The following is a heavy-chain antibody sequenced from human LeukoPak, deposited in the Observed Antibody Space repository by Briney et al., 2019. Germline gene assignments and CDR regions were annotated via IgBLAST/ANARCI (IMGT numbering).Heavy chain of an antibody. V-gene: IGHV3-74*01. D-gene: IGHD6-13*01. J-gene: IGHJ4*02. CDR3: AKDDSSSWGDIDY. Sequence: GGSLRLSCAASGFTFSAYWMHWVRQVPGKGLVWVSRINNDGTATFFADSVKGRFTISRDNAKNTLYLQMNSLRAEDTAVYYCAKDDSSSWGDIDYWGQGTLVTVSS. CDR1: GFTFSAYW. CDR2: INNDGTAT.